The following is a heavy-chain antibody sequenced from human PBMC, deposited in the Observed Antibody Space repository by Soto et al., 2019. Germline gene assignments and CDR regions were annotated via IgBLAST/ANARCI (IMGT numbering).Heavy chain of an antibody. CDR1: GFTFSDTW. Sequence: EVQLVESGGGLVKPGGSLRLSCAASGFTFSDTWMSWVRQAPGKGLEWVGRIKSKTDGGTTDYVAPVKGRFTISRDDSKNTLYLQMSSLKTEDTAVYYCTSFPVVVTANYGLDVWGQGTSVTVSS. CDR3: TSFPVVVTANYGLDV. J-gene: IGHJ6*02. V-gene: IGHV3-15*01. CDR2: IKSKTDGGTT. D-gene: IGHD2-21*02.